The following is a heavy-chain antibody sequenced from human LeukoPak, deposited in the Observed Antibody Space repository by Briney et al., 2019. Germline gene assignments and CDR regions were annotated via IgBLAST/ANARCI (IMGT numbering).Heavy chain of an antibody. CDR2: INHSGST. CDR3: TQREVYSYGFRAFDI. Sequence: GSLRLSCAASGFTFRSTVMTWVRQPPGKGLEWIGEINHSGSTNYNPSLKSRVTISVDTSKNQFSLKLSSVTAADTAVYYCTQREVYSYGFRAFDIWGQGTMVTVSS. D-gene: IGHD5-18*01. CDR1: GFTFRSTV. V-gene: IGHV4-34*08. J-gene: IGHJ3*02.